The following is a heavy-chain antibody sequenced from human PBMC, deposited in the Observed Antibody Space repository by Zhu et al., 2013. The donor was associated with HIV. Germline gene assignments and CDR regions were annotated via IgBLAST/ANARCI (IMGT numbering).Heavy chain of an antibody. CDR2: INPNSGGT. Sequence: QVQLVQSGAEVKKPGASVKVSCKASGYTFTGYYLHWVRQAPGQGLEWMGWINPNSGGTKYAQKFQGRATMTGEASISTAYMELSRLRSDDTAVYYCARGFWSGYSDYWGQGTLVHRLL. D-gene: IGHD3-3*01. CDR1: GYTFTGYY. V-gene: IGHV1-2*02. CDR3: ARGFWSGYSDY. J-gene: IGHJ4*02.